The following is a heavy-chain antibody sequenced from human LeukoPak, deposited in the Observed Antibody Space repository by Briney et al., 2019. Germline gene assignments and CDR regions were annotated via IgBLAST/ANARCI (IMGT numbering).Heavy chain of an antibody. V-gene: IGHV3-66*01. Sequence: QAGGSLRLSCAASGFTFDDYAMHWVRQAPGKGLEWVSVIYSGGSTYYADSVKGRFTISRDNSKNTLYLQMNSLRAEDTAVYYCARDRDGYDYWGQGTLVTVSS. CDR3: ARDRDGYDY. D-gene: IGHD5-24*01. CDR2: IYSGGST. CDR1: GFTFDDYA. J-gene: IGHJ4*02.